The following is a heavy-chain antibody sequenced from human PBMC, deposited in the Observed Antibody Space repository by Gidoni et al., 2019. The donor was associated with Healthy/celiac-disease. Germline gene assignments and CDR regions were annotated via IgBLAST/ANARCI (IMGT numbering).Heavy chain of an antibody. CDR1: GGSFSGYY. CDR2: INHSGST. CDR3: ARGRIYRGRTFDY. Sequence: QVQLQQWGAGLLKPSETLSLTCAVYGGSFSGYYWSWIRQPPGKGLEWIGEINHSGSTNYNPSLKSRVTISVYTSRTRFSLKLSSVTAADTAIYYCARGRIYRGRTFDYWGQGTLVTVSS. D-gene: IGHD3-10*01. V-gene: IGHV4-34*01. J-gene: IGHJ4*02.